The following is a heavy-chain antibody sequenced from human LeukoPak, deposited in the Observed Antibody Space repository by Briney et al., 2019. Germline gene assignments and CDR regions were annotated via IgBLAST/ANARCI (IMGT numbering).Heavy chain of an antibody. Sequence: GGSLRLSCAASGFTFSSYSMNWVRQAPGKGLEWVSYISSSSSTIYYADSVKGRFTISRDNAKNSLYLQMNSLRAEDTAVYYCAREKYQLLSGWDYYYYYMDVWGKGTTVTVSS. J-gene: IGHJ6*03. D-gene: IGHD2-2*01. V-gene: IGHV3-48*01. CDR3: AREKYQLLSGWDYYYYYMDV. CDR1: GFTFSSYS. CDR2: ISSSSSTI.